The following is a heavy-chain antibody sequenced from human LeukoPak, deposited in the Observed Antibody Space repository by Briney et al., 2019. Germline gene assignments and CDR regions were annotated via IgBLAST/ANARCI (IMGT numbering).Heavy chain of an antibody. V-gene: IGHV3-30*04. CDR3: ARGAPVPHARASLY. CDR1: GFTFSSYA. CDR2: ISYDGSNK. J-gene: IGHJ4*02. D-gene: IGHD2-2*01. Sequence: PGRSLRLSCAASGFTFSSYAMHWVRQAPGKGLEWVAVISYDGSNKYYADSVKGRFTISRDNSKNSLYLQMNSLRAEDTAVYYCARGAPVPHARASLYWGQGTLVTVSS.